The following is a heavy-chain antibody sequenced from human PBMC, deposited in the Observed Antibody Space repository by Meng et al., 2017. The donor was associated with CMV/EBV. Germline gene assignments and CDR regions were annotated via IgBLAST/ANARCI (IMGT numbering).Heavy chain of an antibody. Sequence: ASVKVSCKASGYTFTSYDINWVRQATGQGLEWMGWMNPNSGNTAYAPKFQGRLTMTRNTSINTAYMDLSSLRSEDTAIYYCTRDRDGSGSYDNAYYYGMDVWGQGTTVTVSS. CDR2: MNPNSGNT. CDR3: TRDRDGSGSYDNAYYYGMDV. J-gene: IGHJ6*02. CDR1: GYTFTSYD. V-gene: IGHV1-8*01. D-gene: IGHD3-10*01.